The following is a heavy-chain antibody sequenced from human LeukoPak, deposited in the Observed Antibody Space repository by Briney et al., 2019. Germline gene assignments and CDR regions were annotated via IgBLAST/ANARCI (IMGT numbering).Heavy chain of an antibody. V-gene: IGHV3-21*01. D-gene: IGHD1-1*01. J-gene: IGHJ4*02. Sequence: GSLRLSCAASGFTFSSYSMDWVRQAPGKGLEWVSFISSSSTYIYYADSVKGRFTISRDNAKNSLYLQMNSLRAEDTAVYYYAREPNWYFDYWGQGTLVTVSS. CDR3: AREPNWYFDY. CDR2: ISSSSTYI. CDR1: GFTFSSYS.